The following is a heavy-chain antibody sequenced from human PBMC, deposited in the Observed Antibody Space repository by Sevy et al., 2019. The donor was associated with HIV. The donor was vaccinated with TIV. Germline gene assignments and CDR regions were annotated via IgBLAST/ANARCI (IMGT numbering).Heavy chain of an antibody. CDR1: GGSISSGGYS. V-gene: IGHV4-30-2*01. Sequence: SETLPLTCAVSGGSISSGGYSWSWIRQPPGKGLEWIGYIYHSGSTYYNPSLKSRVTISVDRSKNQFSLKLSSVTAADTAVYYCARAYTAGWFDYWGQGTLVTVSS. J-gene: IGHJ4*02. CDR2: IYHSGST. CDR3: ARAYTAGWFDY. D-gene: IGHD5-18*01.